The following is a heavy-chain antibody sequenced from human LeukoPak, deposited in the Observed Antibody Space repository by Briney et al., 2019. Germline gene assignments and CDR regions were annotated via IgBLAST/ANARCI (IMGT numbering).Heavy chain of an antibody. Sequence: SETLSLTCAVYGGSFSGYYWSWIRQPPGKGLEWIGEINHSGSTNYNPSLKSRVTISVDTSKNQFSLKLSSVTAADTAVYYCAEHLFYYYGMDVWGQGTTVTVSS. CDR1: GGSFSGYY. V-gene: IGHV4-34*01. D-gene: IGHD2-21*01. CDR3: AEHLFYYYGMDV. J-gene: IGHJ6*02. CDR2: INHSGST.